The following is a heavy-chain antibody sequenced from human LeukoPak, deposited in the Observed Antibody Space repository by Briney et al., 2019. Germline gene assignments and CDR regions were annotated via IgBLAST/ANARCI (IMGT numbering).Heavy chain of an antibody. CDR2: ISSGGNTQ. D-gene: IGHD2-21*01. J-gene: IGHJ4*02. V-gene: IGHV3-48*03. Sequence: GGSLRLSCAASGFSLSSYEMNWIRQVPGKGLEWVSRISSGGNTQYYADSVRGRFTMSRDDAKNSLDLQMDSLRIEDTGVYYCASDIVNGPFVISLESWGQGARVTVSS. CDR1: GFSLSSYE. CDR3: ASDIVNGPFVISLES.